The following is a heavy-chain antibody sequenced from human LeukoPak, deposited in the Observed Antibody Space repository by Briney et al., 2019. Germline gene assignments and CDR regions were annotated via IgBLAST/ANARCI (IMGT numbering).Heavy chain of an antibody. CDR1: GGSISSGSYY. Sequence: SESLSLTCTISGGSISSGSYYWSWIRQPAGKGLEWIGLIYTSGSTNYNPSLKSRVTISVDTSKNQLSLKLSSVTAADTAVYYCAREETDYSNYAGVGFDPWGQGTLVTVSS. CDR2: IYTSGST. CDR3: AREETDYSNYAGVGFDP. J-gene: IGHJ5*02. D-gene: IGHD4-11*01. V-gene: IGHV4-61*02.